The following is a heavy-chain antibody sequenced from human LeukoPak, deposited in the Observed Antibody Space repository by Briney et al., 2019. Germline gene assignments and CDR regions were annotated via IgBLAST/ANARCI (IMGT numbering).Heavy chain of an antibody. Sequence: GASVKVSCKASGYTFTGYYMHWVRQAPGQGLEWMGWINPNSGGTNYAQKFQGRVTMTRDTSISTAYMELSRLRSDDTAVYYCAIIPYYDFWSGYYTFPDYWGQGTLVTVSS. J-gene: IGHJ4*02. CDR1: GYTFTGYY. CDR2: INPNSGGT. V-gene: IGHV1-2*02. CDR3: AIIPYYDFWSGYYTFPDY. D-gene: IGHD3-3*01.